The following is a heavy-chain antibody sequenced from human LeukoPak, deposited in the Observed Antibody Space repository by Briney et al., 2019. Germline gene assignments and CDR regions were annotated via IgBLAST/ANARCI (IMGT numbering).Heavy chain of an antibody. CDR1: GFTFSSYG. D-gene: IGHD3-10*02. CDR2: IWYDGSNK. V-gene: IGHV3-33*03. J-gene: IGHJ4*02. Sequence: GGSLRLSCAASGFTFSSYGMHWVRQAPGKGLEWVAVIWYDGSNKYYADSVRGRLTISRDSGRKSVYLQMNSLTTDDTAFYFCAKELDTMFFDYWGQGALVTVSS. CDR3: AKELDTMFFDY.